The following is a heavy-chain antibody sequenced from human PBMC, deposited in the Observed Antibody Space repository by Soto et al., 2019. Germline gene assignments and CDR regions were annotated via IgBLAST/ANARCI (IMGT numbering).Heavy chain of an antibody. CDR2: ISSSGSSI. J-gene: IGHJ3*02. V-gene: IGHV3-11*01. Sequence: QVQLVESGGDLVKPGGSLRLSCAASGFTFSDYYMSWIRQAPGKGLEWVSYISSSGSSIFYADSVKGRFTICRDNAKNSPYLHIISLSDQPTAVYYCARDDSRTSWLASDIWGQGTMVTVSS. CDR1: GFTFSDYY. D-gene: IGHD2-2*01. CDR3: ARDDSRTSWLASDI.